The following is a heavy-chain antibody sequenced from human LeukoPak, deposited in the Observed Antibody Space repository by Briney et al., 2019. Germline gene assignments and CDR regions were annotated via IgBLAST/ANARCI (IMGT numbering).Heavy chain of an antibody. CDR3: TGYSSGWSKVRFDY. CDR2: ISGSGGST. J-gene: IGHJ4*02. D-gene: IGHD6-19*01. CDR1: GFTFSSYA. V-gene: IGHV3-23*01. Sequence: GGSLRLSCAASGFTFSSYAMSWVRQAPGKGLEWVSAISGSGGSTYYADSVKGRFTISRDNSKNTLYLQMNSLRAEDTAVYYCTGYSSGWSKVRFDYWGQGTLVTVSS.